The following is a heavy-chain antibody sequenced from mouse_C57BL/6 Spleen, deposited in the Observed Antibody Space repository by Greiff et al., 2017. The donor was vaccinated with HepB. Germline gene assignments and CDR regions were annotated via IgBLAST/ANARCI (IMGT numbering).Heavy chain of an antibody. Sequence: EVMLVESGGGLVQPGGSLSLSCAASGFTFTDYYMSWVRQPPGKALEWLGFIRNKANGYTTEYSASVKGRFTISRDNSQSILYLQMNALRAEDSATYYCARVKNDYDAYYFDYWGQGTTLTVSS. J-gene: IGHJ2*01. D-gene: IGHD2-4*01. CDR3: ARVKNDYDAYYFDY. CDR1: GFTFTDYY. V-gene: IGHV7-3*01. CDR2: IRNKANGYTT.